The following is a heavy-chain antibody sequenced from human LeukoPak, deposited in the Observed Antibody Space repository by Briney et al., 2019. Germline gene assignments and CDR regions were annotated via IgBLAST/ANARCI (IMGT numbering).Heavy chain of an antibody. CDR3: ASSIWSGNFDY. J-gene: IGHJ4*02. Sequence: GGSLRLSCAASGFTFSSYAMSWVRQAPGKGLEWVSSISSNDGSTYYADSVKGRFTISGDNSKNTLYLQMNSLRAEDTAVYYCASSIWSGNFDYWGQGTLVTVSS. CDR1: GFTFSSYA. CDR2: ISSNDGST. D-gene: IGHD3-3*01. V-gene: IGHV3-23*01.